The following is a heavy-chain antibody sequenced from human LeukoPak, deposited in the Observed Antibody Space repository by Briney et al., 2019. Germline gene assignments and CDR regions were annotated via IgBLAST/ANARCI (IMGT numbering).Heavy chain of an antibody. CDR2: IKQDGSEK. V-gene: IGHV3-7*03. Sequence: GGSLRLSCVASGFTFTDFWMSWVRQAPGKGLEWVANIKQDGSEKYYVDSVKGRFTISRDNAKNLVYLKMDSLRDEDTAVYYCARSFHGYWGQGTLVPVSS. CDR3: ARSFHGY. J-gene: IGHJ4*02. CDR1: GFTFTDFW.